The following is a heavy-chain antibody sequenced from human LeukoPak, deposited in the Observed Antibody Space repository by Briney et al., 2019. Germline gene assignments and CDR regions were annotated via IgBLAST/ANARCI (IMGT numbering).Heavy chain of an antibody. Sequence: PSETLSLTCTVSGGSINSSSHYCGWIRQSPGKGLEWIGSVYYSGSTYYNPSLKSRVTISVDTSKNQFSLKLSSVTAADTAVYYCARQKITTSDYWGQGTLVIVPS. CDR3: ARQKITTSDY. CDR1: GGSINSSSHY. V-gene: IGHV4-39*01. D-gene: IGHD3-22*01. J-gene: IGHJ4*02. CDR2: VYYSGST.